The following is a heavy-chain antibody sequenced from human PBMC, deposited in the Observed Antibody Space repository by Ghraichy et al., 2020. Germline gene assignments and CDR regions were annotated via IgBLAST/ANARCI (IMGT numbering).Heavy chain of an antibody. CDR2: ISYDGSNK. D-gene: IGHD6-19*01. J-gene: IGHJ4*02. CDR3: ARILGGIAVAGTSPFDY. CDR1: GFTFSTYP. V-gene: IGHV3-30-3*01. Sequence: GGSLRLSCAASGFTFSTYPMHWVRQAPGKGLEWVALISYDGSNKYYADSVKGRFTISRDNSKNTLYLQMNSLRAEDTAVYYCARILGGIAVAGTSPFDYWGQGTLVTVSS.